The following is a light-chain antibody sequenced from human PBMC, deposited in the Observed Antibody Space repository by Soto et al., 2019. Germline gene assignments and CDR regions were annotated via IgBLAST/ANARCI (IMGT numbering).Light chain of an antibody. Sequence: EIVLTQSPATLSLSPGERATLSCRASQSVSIYLAWYQQKPGQAPRLLIYDASNRATGIPARFSGSGSGTDFTLTISSLEPEDFAVYYCQLRSTWHRAFVPGTKVDIK. V-gene: IGKV3-11*01. CDR2: DAS. CDR1: QSVSIY. J-gene: IGKJ3*01. CDR3: QLRSTWHRA.